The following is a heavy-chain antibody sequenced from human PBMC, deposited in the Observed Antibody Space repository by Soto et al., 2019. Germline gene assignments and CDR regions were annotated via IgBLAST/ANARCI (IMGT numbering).Heavy chain of an antibody. CDR2: IYHSGST. Sequence: PSETLSLTCAVSGGSISSGGYSWSWIRQPPGKGLEWIGYIYHSGSTYYNPSLKSRVTISVDRSKNQFSLKLSSVTAADTAVYYCARVDFWSGTNWFDPWGQGTLVTV. CDR3: ARVDFWSGTNWFDP. CDR1: GGSISSGGYS. D-gene: IGHD3-3*01. V-gene: IGHV4-30-2*01. J-gene: IGHJ5*02.